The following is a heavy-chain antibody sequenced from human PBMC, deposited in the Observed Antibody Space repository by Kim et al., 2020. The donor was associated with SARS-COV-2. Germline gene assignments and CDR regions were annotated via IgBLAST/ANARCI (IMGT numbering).Heavy chain of an antibody. CDR3: ARMYNCNYSHRDYGMDV. D-gene: IGHD1-7*01. CDR2: IYYSGST. J-gene: IGHJ6*02. CDR1: GGSISSSSYY. Sequence: SETLSLTCTASGGSISSSSYYWGCIRQRPGKELEWIGSIYYSGSTYYNPSLKRRVNICVDTSKNQFSLKLSSVTAADTAVYYCARMYNCNYSHRDYGMDVWGQGTTVTVSS. V-gene: IGHV4-39*01.